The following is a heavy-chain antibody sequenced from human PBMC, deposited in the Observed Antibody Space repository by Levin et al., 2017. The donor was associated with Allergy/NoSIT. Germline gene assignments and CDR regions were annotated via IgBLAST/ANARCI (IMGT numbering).Heavy chain of an antibody. V-gene: IGHV4-39*02. CDR1: GGSINSSSYY. J-gene: IGHJ4*02. Sequence: MSSETLSLTCTVSGGSINSSSYYWAWIRQPPGKGLEWIGNIYHSGSTFYTPSLKSRVTISLDTSKNHFSLKLSSVTAADTAVYYCAGGTQLWLSPDDWGQGTLVTVSS. D-gene: IGHD5-18*01. CDR3: AGGTQLWLSPDD. CDR2: IYHSGST.